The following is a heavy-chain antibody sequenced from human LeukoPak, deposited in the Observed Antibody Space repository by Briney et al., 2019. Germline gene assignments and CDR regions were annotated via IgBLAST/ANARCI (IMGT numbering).Heavy chain of an antibody. CDR1: GFTFSSYS. CDR2: ISSSSSTI. Sequence: GGSLRLSCAASGFTFSSYSMSWVRQAPGKGLEWVSYISSSSSTIYYADSVKGRLTISRDNAKNSLYLQMNSLRAEDTAVYYCARDPSSWYYYYMDVWGKGTTVTVSS. CDR3: ARDPSSWYYYYMDV. V-gene: IGHV3-48*01. J-gene: IGHJ6*03. D-gene: IGHD6-13*01.